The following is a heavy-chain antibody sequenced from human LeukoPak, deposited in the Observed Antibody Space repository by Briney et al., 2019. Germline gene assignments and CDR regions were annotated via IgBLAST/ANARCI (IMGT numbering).Heavy chain of an antibody. D-gene: IGHD3-22*01. J-gene: IGHJ5*02. Sequence: PSETLSLTCTVSGGSISSYYWSWIRQPPGKGLEWIGYIYYSGSTNYNPSLKSRVTMSVDTSKNQFSLKLSSVTAADTAVYYCAREPYYYDSGGFSWGQGTLVTVSS. CDR3: AREPYYYDSGGFS. CDR1: GGSISSYY. CDR2: IYYSGST. V-gene: IGHV4-59*01.